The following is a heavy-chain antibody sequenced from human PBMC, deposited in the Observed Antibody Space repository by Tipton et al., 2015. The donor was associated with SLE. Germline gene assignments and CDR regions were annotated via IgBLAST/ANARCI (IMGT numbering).Heavy chain of an antibody. J-gene: IGHJ4*02. D-gene: IGHD6-13*01. V-gene: IGHV4-4*09. CDR1: GGSISSHY. CDR3: ARGWEDTAAGTKYYFDY. CDR2: IYTSGST. Sequence: TLSLTRTVSGGSISSHYWSWIRQPPGKGLEWIGYIYTSGSTNYNPSLKSRVTISVDTSKNQFSLKLSSVTAADTAVYYCARGWEDTAAGTKYYFDYWGQGTLVTVSS.